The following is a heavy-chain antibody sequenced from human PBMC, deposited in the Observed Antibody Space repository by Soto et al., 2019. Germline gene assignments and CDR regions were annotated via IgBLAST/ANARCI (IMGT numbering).Heavy chain of an antibody. D-gene: IGHD2-2*03. CDR1: GGSISSYY. J-gene: IGHJ6*02. Sequence: SETLSLSCTVSGGSISSYYWSWIRQPAGKGLEWIGRIYTSGSTNYNPSLKSRVTMSVDTSKNQFSLRLSSVTAADTAVYYCARDGYCSSTSCSDYYYGMDVWGQGTTVTSP. CDR2: IYTSGST. V-gene: IGHV4-4*07. CDR3: ARDGYCSSTSCSDYYYGMDV.